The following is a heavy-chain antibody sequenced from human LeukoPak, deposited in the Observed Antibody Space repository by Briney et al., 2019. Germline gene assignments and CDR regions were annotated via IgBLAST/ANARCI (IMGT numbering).Heavy chain of an antibody. CDR1: GGSISSYY. V-gene: IGHV4-59*01. CDR2: IYYSGST. CDR3: ARMYSSSSGIDY. Sequence: SETLSLTCTVSGGSISSYYWSWIRQPPGTGLERIGYIYYSGSTNYNPSLKSRVTMSVDTSKNQFSLKLSSVTAADTAVYYCARMYSSSSGIDYWGQGTLVTVSS. D-gene: IGHD6-6*01. J-gene: IGHJ4*02.